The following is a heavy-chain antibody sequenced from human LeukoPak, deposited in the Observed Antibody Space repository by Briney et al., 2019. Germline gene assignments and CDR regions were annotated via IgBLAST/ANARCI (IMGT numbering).Heavy chain of an antibody. CDR3: AKGPSAYCGGDCPQSPYFQH. CDR1: GFTFSSYG. Sequence: GGPLRLSCAASGFTFSSYGMHWVRQAPGKGLEWVAVISYDGSNKYYADSVKGRFTISRDNSKNTLYLQMNSLRAEDTAVYYCAKGPSAYCGGDCPQSPYFQHWGQGTLVTVSS. D-gene: IGHD2-21*02. CDR2: ISYDGSNK. V-gene: IGHV3-30*18. J-gene: IGHJ1*01.